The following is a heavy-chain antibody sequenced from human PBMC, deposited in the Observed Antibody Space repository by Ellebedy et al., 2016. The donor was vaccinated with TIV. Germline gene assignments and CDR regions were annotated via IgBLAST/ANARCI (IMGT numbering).Heavy chain of an antibody. CDR1: GGSISSYY. V-gene: IGHV4-59*01. D-gene: IGHD4-17*01. J-gene: IGHJ5*02. Sequence: SETLSLXCTVSGGSISSYYWSWIRQPPGKGLEWIGYVYYSGTTNYNSSLKSRVTISVDTSKNQFSLKLNSVTAADTAVYYCARTHMTEVTNNWFDPWGQGAPVSVSS. CDR3: ARTHMTEVTNNWFDP. CDR2: VYYSGTT.